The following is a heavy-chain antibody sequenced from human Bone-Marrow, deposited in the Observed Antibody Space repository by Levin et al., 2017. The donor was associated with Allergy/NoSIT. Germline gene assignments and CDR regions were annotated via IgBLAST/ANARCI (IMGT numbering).Heavy chain of an antibody. V-gene: IGHV3-21*01. J-gene: IGHJ3*02. CDR1: GFTFCSYS. Sequence: LSLTCAASGFTFCSYSMNWVRQAPGKGLEWVSSISSSSSYIYYADSVKGRFTISRDNAKNSLYLQMNSLRAEDTAVYYCARPGIAVAGNAFDIWGQGTMVTVSS. CDR2: ISSSSSYI. CDR3: ARPGIAVAGNAFDI. D-gene: IGHD6-19*01.